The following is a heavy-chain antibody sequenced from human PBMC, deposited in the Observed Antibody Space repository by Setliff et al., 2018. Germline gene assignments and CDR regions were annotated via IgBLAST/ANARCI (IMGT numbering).Heavy chain of an antibody. Sequence: ASVKVSCKASGYTLTKYYMHWVRQAPGQGLEWMGGTIPVFGTTDYSQKFQGRVTIITDESTSTAFMQLSSLRSEDTAVYYCARFYGDYQFDYWGQGTLVTVSS. CDR3: ARFYGDYQFDY. D-gene: IGHD4-17*01. CDR2: TIPVFGTT. CDR1: GYTLTKYY. V-gene: IGHV1-69*05. J-gene: IGHJ4*02.